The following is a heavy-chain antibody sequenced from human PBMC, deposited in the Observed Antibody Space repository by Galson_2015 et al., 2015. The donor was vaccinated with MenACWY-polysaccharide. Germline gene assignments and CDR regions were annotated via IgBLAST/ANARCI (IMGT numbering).Heavy chain of an antibody. Sequence: SLRLSCAASGFTFSSCAMSWVRQAPGKGLEWVSGISGSGGTTYYADSVKGRFTISRDNSKNTLYLQMNSLRAEDTAVYYCAQRMTTVGAFYIGGHGTMVTVSS. CDR2: ISGSGGTT. J-gene: IGHJ3*02. CDR3: AQRMTTVGAFYI. D-gene: IGHD4-23*01. CDR1: GFTFSSCA. V-gene: IGHV3-23*01.